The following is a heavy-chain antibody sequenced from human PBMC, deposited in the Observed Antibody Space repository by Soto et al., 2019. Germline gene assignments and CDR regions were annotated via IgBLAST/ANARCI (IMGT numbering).Heavy chain of an antibody. Sequence: QVQLVESGGGVVHPGTSLRISCVTSGFTFSSFAMDWVRQAPGKGLEWVAAISFDGRDISYRESVKGRFSISRDKFKNTVYLQMNSLSPEDTAVYYCAKESLDYFDSGRFYAPAFDHWGQGTLVTVSS. J-gene: IGHJ4*02. CDR3: AKESLDYFDSGRFYAPAFDH. CDR1: GFTFSSFA. V-gene: IGHV3-30*18. CDR2: ISFDGRDI. D-gene: IGHD3-10*01.